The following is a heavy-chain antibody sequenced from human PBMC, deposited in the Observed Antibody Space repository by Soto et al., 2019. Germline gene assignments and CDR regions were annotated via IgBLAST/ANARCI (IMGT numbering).Heavy chain of an antibody. CDR1: GGSISSYY. J-gene: IGHJ6*03. D-gene: IGHD3-10*01. CDR2: IYYSGST. CDR3: AGSPGEAGFYYYMDV. Sequence: SETLSLTCTVSGGSISSYYWCWIRQPPGKGLEWIGYIYYSGSTNYNPSLKSRVTISVDTSKNQFSLKLSSVTAADTAVYYCAGSPGEAGFYYYMDVWGKGTTVTV. V-gene: IGHV4-59*08.